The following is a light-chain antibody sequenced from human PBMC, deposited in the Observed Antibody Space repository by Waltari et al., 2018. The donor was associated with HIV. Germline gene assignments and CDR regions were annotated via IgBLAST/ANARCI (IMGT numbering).Light chain of an antibody. J-gene: IGLJ1*01. Sequence: SSDLTQDPAVSVALGTTVRITCQGDSLRRYSANWYQQKPGQAPVVVMYGKDNRPSGIPDRFSGSSSGNTGSLTITGAQAEDEAVYYCDSRDTNDKHHVFGTGTKVTV. CDR2: GKD. V-gene: IGLV3-19*01. CDR3: DSRDTNDKHHV. CDR1: SLRRYS.